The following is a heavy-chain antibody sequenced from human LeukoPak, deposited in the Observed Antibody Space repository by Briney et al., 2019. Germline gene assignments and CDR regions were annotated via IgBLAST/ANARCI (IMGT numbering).Heavy chain of an antibody. CDR1: GFTFSNFL. J-gene: IGHJ4*02. V-gene: IGHV3-30-3*01. CDR3: AREGNYYFDY. D-gene: IGHD1-7*01. CDR2: ISYDGSNK. Sequence: PGGSLRLSCAASGFTFSNFLMTWVRQAPGKGLEWVAVISYDGSNKYYADSVKGRFTISRDNSKNTLYLQMNSLRAEDTAVYYCAREGNYYFDYWGQGTLVTVSS.